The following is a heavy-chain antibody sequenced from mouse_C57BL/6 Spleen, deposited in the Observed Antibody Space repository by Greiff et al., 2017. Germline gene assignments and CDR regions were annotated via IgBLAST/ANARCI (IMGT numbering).Heavy chain of an antibody. Sequence: EVKLMESGGDLVKPGGSLKLSCAASGFTFSSYGLSWVRQTPDKRLAWVATISSGGSYTYYPDSVKGRFTISRDNAKNTLYLQMSSLKSEDTSMYFCARLGVVAYYLDYWGQGTTLTVSS. CDR2: ISSGGSYT. V-gene: IGHV5-6*01. D-gene: IGHD1-1*01. J-gene: IGHJ2*01. CDR3: ARLGVVAYYLDY. CDR1: GFTFSSYG.